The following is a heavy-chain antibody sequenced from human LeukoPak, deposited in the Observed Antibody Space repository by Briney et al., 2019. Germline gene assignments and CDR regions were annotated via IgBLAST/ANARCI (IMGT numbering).Heavy chain of an antibody. CDR3: ARENSGSYREFDY. V-gene: IGHV4-4*07. D-gene: IGHD1-26*01. Sequence: PSETLSLTCTVSGGSISSYYWSWIRQPTGKGLEGIVRIYSSGSTNYNASLKRRVSMSVDTSKNQFSLKLSSVTAADTAVFYCARENSGSYREFDYWGQGTLVTVSS. J-gene: IGHJ4*02. CDR1: GGSISSYY. CDR2: IYSSGST.